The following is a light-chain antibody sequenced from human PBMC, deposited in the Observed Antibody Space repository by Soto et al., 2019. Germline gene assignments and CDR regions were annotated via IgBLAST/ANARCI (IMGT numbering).Light chain of an antibody. CDR3: HQYGSSPWT. CDR1: QSVSSSY. Sequence: QSTTTLSITTGERATLSCRATQSVSSSYLAWYQQKPGQAPRLLIYGASSRATGIPYRFSGSGSGTDFTLTISSLEPEDFAVYYCHQYGSSPWTLGQGTKVDSK. V-gene: IGKV3-20*01. CDR2: GAS. J-gene: IGKJ1*01.